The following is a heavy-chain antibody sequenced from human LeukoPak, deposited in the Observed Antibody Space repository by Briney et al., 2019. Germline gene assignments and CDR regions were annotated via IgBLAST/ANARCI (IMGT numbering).Heavy chain of an antibody. V-gene: IGHV4-39*07. CDR1: GGSISSTSYF. J-gene: IGHJ3*02. Sequence: SETLSLTCTVSGGSISSTSYFWGWIRQPPGKGLEWSGSIDYDGNTYYNPSLESRVTMSVDTSKNQFSLKLNSVTAADTAVHYCARDRSVEMATFAFDIWGQGTMVTVSS. D-gene: IGHD5-24*01. CDR2: IDYDGNT. CDR3: ARDRSVEMATFAFDI.